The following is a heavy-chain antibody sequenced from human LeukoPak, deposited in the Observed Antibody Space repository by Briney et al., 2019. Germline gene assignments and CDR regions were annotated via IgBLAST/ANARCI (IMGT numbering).Heavy chain of an antibody. J-gene: IGHJ4*02. CDR2: ISSSSSYT. CDR1: GFTFGTYA. CDR3: ARDLKGSAWYVDY. V-gene: IGHV3-21*05. Sequence: NPGGSLRLSCAASGFTFGTYAMNWVRQAPGKGLEWLSYISSSSSYTNYADSVKGRFTISRDNAKNSLYLQLNSLRAEDTAVYYCARDLKGSAWYVDYWDQGTLVTVSS. D-gene: IGHD6-19*01.